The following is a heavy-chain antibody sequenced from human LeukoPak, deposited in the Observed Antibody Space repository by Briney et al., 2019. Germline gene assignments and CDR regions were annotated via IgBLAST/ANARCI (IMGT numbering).Heavy chain of an antibody. Sequence: GGSLRLSCAASGFTFSSYAMHWVRQAPGKGLEWVAVISYDGSNKYCADSVKGRFTISRDNSKNTLYLQMNSLRAEDTAVYYCARDPIGYLSNNWFDPWGQGTLVTVSS. J-gene: IGHJ5*02. CDR3: ARDPIGYLSNNWFDP. V-gene: IGHV3-30-3*01. CDR2: ISYDGSNK. CDR1: GFTFSSYA. D-gene: IGHD3-10*01.